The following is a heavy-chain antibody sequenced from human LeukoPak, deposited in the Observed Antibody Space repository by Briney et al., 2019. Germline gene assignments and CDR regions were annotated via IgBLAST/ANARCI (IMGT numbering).Heavy chain of an antibody. CDR1: GFTFSSYA. CDR3: ARDTDDSSGYYYAGGDY. CDR2: ISYDGSNK. D-gene: IGHD3-22*01. J-gene: IGHJ4*02. Sequence: GGSLRLSCAASGFTFSSYAMHWVRQAPGKGLEWVAVISYDGSNKYYADSVKGRFTISRDNSKNTLYLQMISLRAEDTAVYYCARDTDDSSGYYYAGGDYWGQGTLVTVSS. V-gene: IGHV3-30*04.